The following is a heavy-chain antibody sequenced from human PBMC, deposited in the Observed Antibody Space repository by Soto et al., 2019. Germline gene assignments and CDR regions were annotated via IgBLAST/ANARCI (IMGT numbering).Heavy chain of an antibody. CDR3: ARTGLQIVKSTSYYYSLDV. V-gene: IGHV3-33*01. CDR1: GFTFNSFG. J-gene: IGHJ6*02. CDR2: IWHDGTNE. Sequence: QVQLVESGGGVVQPGTSLRLSCEASGFTFNSFGMHWIRQAPGKGLEWVAVIWHDGTNEYYVDSVKGRFTISRDNSKDTLYLQMNSLRAEDTAVYYCARTGLQIVKSTSYYYSLDVWGQGTTVTVSS. D-gene: IGHD1-1*01.